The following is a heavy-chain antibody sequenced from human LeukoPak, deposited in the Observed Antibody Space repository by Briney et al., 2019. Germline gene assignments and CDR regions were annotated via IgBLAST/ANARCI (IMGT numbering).Heavy chain of an antibody. V-gene: IGHV1-18*01. CDR2: ISGYNDKK. CDR1: GYTLNTYG. D-gene: IGHD6-19*01. J-gene: IGHJ4*02. CDR3: ARDGDSIAVAGSLRYCDY. Sequence: ASVTLSCKASGYTLNTYGVSWVRQAPGQGLEWMGWISGYNDKKEFAQTFQGRVTMTTDASTNTPYMELRSLTYDDTAVYYCARDGDSIAVAGSLRYCDYWGQGSLVTVSS.